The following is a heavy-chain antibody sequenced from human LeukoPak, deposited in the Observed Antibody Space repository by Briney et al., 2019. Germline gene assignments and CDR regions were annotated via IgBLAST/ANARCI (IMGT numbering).Heavy chain of an antibody. V-gene: IGHV4-38-2*02. J-gene: IGHJ3*02. Sequence: SETLSFTCTVSAYSISSGYYWGWIRQPPGKGLEWIGCIYHSGSTYYNPSLKSRVTISVDTSKNQFPLKLSSVTAADTALYYCARDTALYRAFDIWGQGTMVTVSS. D-gene: IGHD2-15*01. CDR3: ARDTALYRAFDI. CDR1: AYSISSGYY. CDR2: IYHSGST.